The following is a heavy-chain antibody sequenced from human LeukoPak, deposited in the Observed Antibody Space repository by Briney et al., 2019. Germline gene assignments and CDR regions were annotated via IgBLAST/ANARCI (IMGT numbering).Heavy chain of an antibody. CDR2: IHYDGTT. Sequence: SETLSLTCTVSGGSISSSDYYWGWIRQPPGKALEWIATIHYDGTTYYNPSLKSRVTISVDTSNNQFSLTVTSVTAADTAVFYCARRPGSGWFFDYWGQGTLATVSS. V-gene: IGHV4-39*01. J-gene: IGHJ4*02. CDR1: GGSISSSDYY. CDR3: ARRPGSGWFFDY. D-gene: IGHD6-19*01.